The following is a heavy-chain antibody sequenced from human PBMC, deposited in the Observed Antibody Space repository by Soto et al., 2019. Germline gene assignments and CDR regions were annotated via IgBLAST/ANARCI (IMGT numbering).Heavy chain of an antibody. J-gene: IGHJ4*02. CDR2: IYHSGST. V-gene: IGHV4-30-2*01. CDR3: ARGRRGTMVRGVMTRLHGYFDY. D-gene: IGHD3-10*01. Sequence: PSETLSLTCAVSGGSISSGGCSWSWIRQPPGKGLEWIGYIYHSGSTYYNPSLKSRVTISVDTSKNQFSLKLSSVTAADTAVYYCARGRRGTMVRGVMTRLHGYFDYWGQGTLVTVSS. CDR1: GGSISSGGCS.